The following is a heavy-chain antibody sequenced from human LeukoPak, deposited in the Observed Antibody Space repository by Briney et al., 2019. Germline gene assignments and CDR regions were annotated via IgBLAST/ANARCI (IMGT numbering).Heavy chain of an antibody. CDR1: GGSFSGYY. J-gene: IGHJ2*01. CDR2: INHSGST. V-gene: IGHV4-34*01. CDR3: ATTSLYSTSPALFDL. D-gene: IGHD6-13*01. Sequence: SETLSLTCAVYGGSFSGYYWSWIRQPPGKGLEWIGEINHSGSTNYNPSLKSRVTISVDTSKNQFSLKLSSVTAADTAVYYCATTSLYSTSPALFDLWGRGTLLTVSS.